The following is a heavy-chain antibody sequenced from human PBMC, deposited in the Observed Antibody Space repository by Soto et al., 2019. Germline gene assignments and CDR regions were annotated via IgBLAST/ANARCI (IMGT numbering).Heavy chain of an antibody. Sequence: ASVKVSCKASGHTFTSYAMHWVRQAPGQRLEWMGWINAGNGNTKYSQKFQGRVTITRDTSASTAYMELSSLRSEDTAVYYCARDGDGGRSSSYYYGIEVWRKGSTVSV. D-gene: IGHD2-2*01. CDR3: ARDGDGGRSSSYYYGIEV. V-gene: IGHV1-3*01. J-gene: IGHJ6*01. CDR1: GHTFTSYA. CDR2: INAGNGNT.